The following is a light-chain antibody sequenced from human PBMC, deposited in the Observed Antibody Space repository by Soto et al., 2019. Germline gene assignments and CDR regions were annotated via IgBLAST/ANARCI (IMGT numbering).Light chain of an antibody. V-gene: IGKV2D-29*01. CDR3: MQTIQLPLT. Sequence: DIVLTQTPLSLSVTPGQPASISCKTSQSLLHSDAKTYLNWYLQKPGQPPHLLIYEGFNRFSGVXDXSSGGGSGTDFTLIISRVEAEDVGVYYCMQTIQLPLTFGGGTKVEIK. J-gene: IGKJ4*01. CDR1: QSLLHSDAKTY. CDR2: EGF.